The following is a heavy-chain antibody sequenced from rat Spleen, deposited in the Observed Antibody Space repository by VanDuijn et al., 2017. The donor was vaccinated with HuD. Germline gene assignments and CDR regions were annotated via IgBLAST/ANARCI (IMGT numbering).Heavy chain of an antibody. CDR3: ARASRGILRTHFDY. CDR2: IIYDGSST. J-gene: IGHJ2*01. D-gene: IGHD1-6*01. CDR1: GFTFSDYA. V-gene: IGHV5-17*01. Sequence: EVQLVESGGGLVQPGRSLKLSCAASGFTFSDYAMAWVRQAPKKGLEWVATIIYDGSSTYYRDSVKGRFTISRDNAKSTLYLQMDSLRSEDTATYYCARASRGILRTHFDYWGQGVMVTVSS.